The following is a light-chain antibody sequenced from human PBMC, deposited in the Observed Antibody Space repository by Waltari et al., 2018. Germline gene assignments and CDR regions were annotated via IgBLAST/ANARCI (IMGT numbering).Light chain of an antibody. J-gene: IGLJ2*01. CDR3: SSQTLDGVVL. Sequence: QSALTQPASVSGSPGQSIPTPCRGIHSSVAASDSVSWYQHLPGEAPQVIIYDVTNRPSGVSDRFSASKSANRAFLTISGLQPDDEGDYYCSSQTLDGVVLFGGGTKLTVL. CDR2: DVT. V-gene: IGLV2-14*03. CDR1: HSSVAASDS.